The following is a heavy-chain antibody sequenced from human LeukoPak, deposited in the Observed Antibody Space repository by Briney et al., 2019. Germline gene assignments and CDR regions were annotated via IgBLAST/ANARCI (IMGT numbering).Heavy chain of an antibody. CDR2: IYYSGST. Sequence: SETLSLTCTVSGGSISSSSYYWSWIRQPPGKGLEWIGYIYYSGSTNYNPSLKSRVTISVDTSKNQFSLKLSSVTAADTAVYYCARCPTRILGELDYWGQGTLVTVSS. V-gene: IGHV4-61*01. CDR1: GGSISSSSYY. D-gene: IGHD3-16*01. J-gene: IGHJ4*02. CDR3: ARCPTRILGELDY.